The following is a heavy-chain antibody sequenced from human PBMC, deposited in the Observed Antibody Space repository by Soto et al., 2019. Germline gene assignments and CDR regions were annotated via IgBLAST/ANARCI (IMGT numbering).Heavy chain of an antibody. CDR2: ISSSSSTI. Sequence: EVQPVESGGGLVQPGGSLRLSCEASGFTFSNYGINWVRQAPGKGLEWVSHISSSSSTIYYAESVKGRFSISRDNAKNSLYLQMPSLRGEDTAVYYCATSFITTVGTTAWGQGTQVTVSS. CDR3: ATSFITTVGTTA. J-gene: IGHJ4*02. D-gene: IGHD1-1*01. CDR1: GFTFSNYG. V-gene: IGHV3-48*01.